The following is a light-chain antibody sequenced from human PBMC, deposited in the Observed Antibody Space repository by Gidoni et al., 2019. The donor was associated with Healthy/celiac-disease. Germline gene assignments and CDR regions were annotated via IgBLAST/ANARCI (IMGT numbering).Light chain of an antibody. J-gene: IGLJ2*01. CDR3: CSYAGSVV. CDR1: SSDVGGYNY. Sequence: QPALTQPRSVSGSPGQSVTISCTGTSSDVGGYNYVSWYQQHPGKAPKLMLYDVSKRPSGVPDRFSGSKSGNTASLTISGLQAEDEADYYCCSYAGSVVFGGGTKLTVL. CDR2: DVS. V-gene: IGLV2-11*01.